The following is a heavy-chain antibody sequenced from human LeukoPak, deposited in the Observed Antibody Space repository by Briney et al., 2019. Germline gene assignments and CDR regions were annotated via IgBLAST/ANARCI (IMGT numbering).Heavy chain of an antibody. CDR3: ASSSSSIAAQGYYYYYMDV. Sequence: ASVKVSCKASGYTFTSYDINWVRQATGQGLEWMGWMNPNSGNTGYAQKFQGRVTIPRNTSISTAYMELSSLRSEDTAVYYCASSSSSIAAQGYYYYYMDVWGKGTTVTVSS. D-gene: IGHD6-6*01. CDR2: MNPNSGNT. J-gene: IGHJ6*03. CDR1: GYTFTSYD. V-gene: IGHV1-8*03.